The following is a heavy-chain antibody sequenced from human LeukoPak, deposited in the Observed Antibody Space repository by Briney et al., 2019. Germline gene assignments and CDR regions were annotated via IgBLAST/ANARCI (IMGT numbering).Heavy chain of an antibody. J-gene: IGHJ6*02. CDR2: MNPKSGKT. V-gene: IGHV1-8*01. CDR3: VRSRVVVAATFVAYYYGMDV. Sequence: ASVKVSCKASGYTFTSYAINWVRQATGQGLEWMGWMNPKSGKTGYAQKFQGRVTMTRNTSISTAYMELSSLRSEDTAVYYCVRSRVVVAATFVAYYYGMDVWGQGTTVTVSS. CDR1: GYTFTSYA. D-gene: IGHD2-15*01.